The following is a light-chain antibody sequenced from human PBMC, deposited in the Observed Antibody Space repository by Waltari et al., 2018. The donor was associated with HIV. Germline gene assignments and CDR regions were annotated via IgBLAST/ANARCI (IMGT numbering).Light chain of an antibody. CDR3: QCHDNSLSGSRV. Sequence: QSVLTQPPSVSGAPGQRVTISCTGSSPNIGAGNDVHWYQQFPGTAPKLLIFGNNSRPSGVPDRFSGSKSGTSASLAITGLQTADEADYYCQCHDNSLSGSRVFGGGTKLTVL. CDR1: SPNIGAGND. V-gene: IGLV1-40*01. CDR2: GNN. J-gene: IGLJ2*01.